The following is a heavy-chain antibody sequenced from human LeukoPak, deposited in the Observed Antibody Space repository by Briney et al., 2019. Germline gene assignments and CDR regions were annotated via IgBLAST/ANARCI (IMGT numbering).Heavy chain of an antibody. J-gene: IGHJ6*04. Sequence: HGGSLGLSCAASGFTFSNHAMSWVRQAPGKGLEWVSVIGDSGGSTYYADSVRGRFTISRDNSKNTLYLQMNSLRADDTAVYHCAKGGASSPYTYIDVWGKGTTVIVSS. V-gene: IGHV3-23*01. CDR3: AKGGASSPYTYIDV. CDR1: GFTFSNHA. D-gene: IGHD6-6*01. CDR2: IGDSGGST.